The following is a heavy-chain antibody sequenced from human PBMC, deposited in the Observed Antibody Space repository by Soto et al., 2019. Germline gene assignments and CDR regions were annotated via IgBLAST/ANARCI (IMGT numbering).Heavy chain of an antibody. J-gene: IGHJ4*02. D-gene: IGHD2-21*02. Sequence: ASVKVSCKASGYIFVNYGISWVRQAPGQGLEWMGWISAYSGNTKYAQEFQGRVTMTRDTSTSTAYMELGSLRSEDTAVYYCARSTVVVTALDYWGQGTLVTVS. V-gene: IGHV1-18*01. CDR2: ISAYSGNT. CDR3: ARSTVVVTALDY. CDR1: GYIFVNYG.